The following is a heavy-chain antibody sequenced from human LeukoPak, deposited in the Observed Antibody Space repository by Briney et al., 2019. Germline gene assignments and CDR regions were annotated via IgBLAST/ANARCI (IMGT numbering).Heavy chain of an antibody. CDR2: INPYSGGT. CDR1: GYTFTGYY. D-gene: IGHD4-17*01. Sequence: ASVKVSCKASGYTFTGYYMHWVRQAPGQGLEWMGWINPYSGGTNYAQKFQGRVTMTRDMSISTAYMELSRLRSDDTAVYYCARDYGDYVYCLWDWGQGTLVTVSS. CDR3: ARDYGDYVYCLWD. J-gene: IGHJ4*02. V-gene: IGHV1-2*02.